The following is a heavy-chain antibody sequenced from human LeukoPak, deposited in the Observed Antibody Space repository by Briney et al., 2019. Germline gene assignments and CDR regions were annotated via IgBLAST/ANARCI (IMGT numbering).Heavy chain of an antibody. J-gene: IGHJ6*02. V-gene: IGHV1-69*04. CDR3: ARVSGSSRDYYYYGMDV. CDR2: IIPILGIA. CDR1: GGTFSGYA. D-gene: IGHD1-26*01. Sequence: SVKVSCKASGGTFSGYAISWVRQAPGQGLEWMGRIIPILGIANYAQKFQGRVTITADKSTSTAYMELSSLRSEDTAVYYCARVSGSSRDYYYYGMDVWGQGTTVTVSS.